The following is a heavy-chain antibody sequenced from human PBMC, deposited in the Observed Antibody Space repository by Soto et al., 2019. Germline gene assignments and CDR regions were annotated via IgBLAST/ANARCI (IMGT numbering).Heavy chain of an antibody. CDR1: GFTFSSYG. J-gene: IGHJ6*02. Sequence: GGSLRLSCAASGFTFSSYGMHWVRQAPGKGLEWVAVISYDGSNKYYADSVKGRFTISRDNSKNTLYLQMNSLRAEDTAVYYCAKDRDFWSGYLYGMDVWGQGTTVTVSS. V-gene: IGHV3-30*18. CDR3: AKDRDFWSGYLYGMDV. D-gene: IGHD3-3*01. CDR2: ISYDGSNK.